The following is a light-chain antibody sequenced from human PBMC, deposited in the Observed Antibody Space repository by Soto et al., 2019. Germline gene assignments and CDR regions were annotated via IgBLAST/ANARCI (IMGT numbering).Light chain of an antibody. Sequence: QSELPRAPSVSGSPVQRVSISCTGSSSNIGAGYDVHWYQQLPGTAPKLLIYGNSNRPSGVPDRFSGSKSGTSASLAITGLQAEDEADYYCQSYDSSLSAYNYVFGTGTKVTGL. CDR2: GNS. V-gene: IGLV1-40*01. CDR1: SSNIGAGYD. CDR3: QSYDSSLSAYNYV. J-gene: IGLJ1*01.